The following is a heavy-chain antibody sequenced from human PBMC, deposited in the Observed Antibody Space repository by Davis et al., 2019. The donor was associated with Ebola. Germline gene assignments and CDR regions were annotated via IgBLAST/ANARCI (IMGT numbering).Heavy chain of an antibody. Sequence: SLKISCAASGFTFDDYAMHWVRQAPGKGLEWVSGISWNSGSIGYADSVKGRFTISRDNAKNSLYLQMNSLRAEDTALYYCAKDIWVGATELYYGMDVWGQGTTVTVSS. V-gene: IGHV3-9*01. J-gene: IGHJ6*02. CDR3: AKDIWVGATELYYGMDV. D-gene: IGHD1-26*01. CDR1: GFTFDDYA. CDR2: ISWNSGSI.